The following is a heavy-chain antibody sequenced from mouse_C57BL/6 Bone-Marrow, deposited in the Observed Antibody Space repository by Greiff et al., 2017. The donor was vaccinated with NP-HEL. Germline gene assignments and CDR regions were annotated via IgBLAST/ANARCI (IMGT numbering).Heavy chain of an antibody. V-gene: IGHV1-82*01. CDR2: IYPGDGDT. CDR3: ANGGLDY. CDR1: GYAFSSSW. J-gene: IGHJ2*01. Sequence: VQLQQSGPELVKPGASVKISCKASGYAFSSSWMNWVKQRPGKGLEWIGRIYPGDGDTNYNGKFKGKATLTADKSSSTAYMQLSSLTSEDSAVYFCANGGLDYWGQGTTLTVSS.